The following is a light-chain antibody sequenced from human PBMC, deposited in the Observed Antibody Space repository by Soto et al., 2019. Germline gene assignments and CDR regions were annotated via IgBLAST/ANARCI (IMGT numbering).Light chain of an antibody. CDR1: SSNIGAGYD. Sequence: QSVLTQPPSVSGAPGQRVTISCTGSSSNIGAGYDVHWYQQLPGTAPKLLIYGNSNRPSGVPDRFSGSKSGTSASLAITGLRAEDEADYYCQFYDSSLSGWVFGGGTKLTVL. V-gene: IGLV1-40*01. J-gene: IGLJ3*02. CDR2: GNS. CDR3: QFYDSSLSGWV.